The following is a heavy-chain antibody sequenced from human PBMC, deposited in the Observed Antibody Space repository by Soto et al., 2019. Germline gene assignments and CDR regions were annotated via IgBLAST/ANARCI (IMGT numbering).Heavy chain of an antibody. CDR1: GFTFSSYA. J-gene: IGHJ3*02. CDR2: ISGSGGST. D-gene: IGHD3-9*01. Sequence: EVQLLESGGGLVQPGGSLRLSCAASGFTFSSYAMSWVRQAPGKGLEWVSAISGSGGSTYYADSVKGRFTISRDNSKNTLYLQMNSLRAEDTAVYYCAKDHTPDWFDSPTDAFDIWGQGTMVTVSS. CDR3: AKDHTPDWFDSPTDAFDI. V-gene: IGHV3-23*01.